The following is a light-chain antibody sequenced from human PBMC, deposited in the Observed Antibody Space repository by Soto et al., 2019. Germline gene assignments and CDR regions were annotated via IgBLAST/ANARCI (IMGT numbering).Light chain of an antibody. V-gene: IGLV1-44*01. Sequence: QSALPQPASVSGSPGQSITISCSGSSSNIASRSVYWYQQLPGTAPKLLMYSSDLRPSGVPDRFSGSKSGTTASLAISGVQSEDEADYYCSTWDVSLNGWVFGGGTKLTVL. CDR3: STWDVSLNGWV. CDR1: SSNIASRS. J-gene: IGLJ3*02. CDR2: SSD.